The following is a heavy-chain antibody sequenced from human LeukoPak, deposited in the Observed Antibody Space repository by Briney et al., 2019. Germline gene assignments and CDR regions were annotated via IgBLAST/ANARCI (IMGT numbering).Heavy chain of an antibody. CDR1: GYIFTNYG. V-gene: IGHV1-69*13. Sequence: GASVKVSCKASGYIFTNYGISWVRQAPGQGLEWMGGIIPIFGTANYAQKFQGRVTITADESTSTAYMELSSLRSEDTAVYYCAREVGTAMALPNWPYFDYWGQGTLVTVSS. CDR3: AREVGTAMALPNWPYFDY. D-gene: IGHD5-18*01. CDR2: IIPIFGTA. J-gene: IGHJ4*02.